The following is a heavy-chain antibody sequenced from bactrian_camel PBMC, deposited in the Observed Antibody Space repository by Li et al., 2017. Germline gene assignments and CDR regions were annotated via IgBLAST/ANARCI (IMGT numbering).Heavy chain of an antibody. Sequence: QLVESGGGSVQAGGSLRLSCAASGTTWSVACMGWFRQAPGKEREAVARIYTCTGRNRTYYHDSVQGRFVISVNNAKNTLVLQMNNLKPEDTAKYYCAASTTMPGCLTLTPNYWGQGTQVTVS. D-gene: IGHD1*01. CDR1: GTTWSVAC. V-gene: IGHV3S54*01. J-gene: IGHJ4*01. CDR2: IYTCTGRNRT. CDR3: AASTTMPGCLTLTPNY.